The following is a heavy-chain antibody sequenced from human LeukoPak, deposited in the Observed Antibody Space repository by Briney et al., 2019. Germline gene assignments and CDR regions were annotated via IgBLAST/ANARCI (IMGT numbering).Heavy chain of an antibody. V-gene: IGHV4-59*08. CDR2: IYYSWCT. J-gene: IGHJ3*02. D-gene: IGHD3-10*01. CDR3: ERRIRVIITKTTTQDAFDI. CDR1: GGSISSYY. Sequence: SETLSLTCTVSGGSISSYYWSCLRQPPEKGVEWIGYIYYSWCTNYSPSLKSRVSISVDTSKNQFSLKRSSVTAADTAVYYCERRIRVIITKTTTQDAFDIWGQGTMVTVSS.